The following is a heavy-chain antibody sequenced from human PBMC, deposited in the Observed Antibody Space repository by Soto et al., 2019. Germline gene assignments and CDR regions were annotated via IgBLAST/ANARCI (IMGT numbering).Heavy chain of an antibody. D-gene: IGHD3-16*01. CDR3: ARDLGRGGPTH. CDR1: GGTFSSYT. Sequence: QVQLVQSGAEVKKPGSSVKVSCKASGGTFSSYTISWVRQAPGQGLEWMGRIIPILGIANYAQKFQGRVTITADKSTSTAYMELSSLRSEDTAVYYCARDLGRGGPTHWGQGTLVTVSS. CDR2: IIPILGIA. J-gene: IGHJ4*02. V-gene: IGHV1-69*08.